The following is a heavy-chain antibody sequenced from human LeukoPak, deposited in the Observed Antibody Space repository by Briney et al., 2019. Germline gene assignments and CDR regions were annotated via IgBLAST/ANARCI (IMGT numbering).Heavy chain of an antibody. V-gene: IGHV1-69*06. Sequence: SVKVSCKASGGTFSSYPISWVRQAPGQGLEWMGGIIPIFGTANYAQKFQGRVTITADKSTSTAYMELSSLRSEDTAVYYCARTPGGYSGSYNAFDIWGQGTMVTVSS. CDR2: IIPIFGTA. J-gene: IGHJ3*02. D-gene: IGHD1-26*01. CDR3: ARTPGGYSGSYNAFDI. CDR1: GGTFSSYP.